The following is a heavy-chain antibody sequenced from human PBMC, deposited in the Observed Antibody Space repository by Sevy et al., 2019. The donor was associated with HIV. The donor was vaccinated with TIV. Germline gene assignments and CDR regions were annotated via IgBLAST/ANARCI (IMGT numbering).Heavy chain of an antibody. V-gene: IGHV3-15*01. D-gene: IGHD3-16*02. CDR2: IKSKTDGGTT. J-gene: IGHJ6*02. CDR1: GFTFSNAW. Sequence: GGSLRLSCAASGFTFSNAWMSWVRQAPGKGLEWVGRIKSKTDGGTTDYAAPVKGRFTISRDDSKNKLYLQMTSLKTEDTAVYYCTPFNIAYYGMDVWGQGTTVTVSS. CDR3: TPFNIAYYGMDV.